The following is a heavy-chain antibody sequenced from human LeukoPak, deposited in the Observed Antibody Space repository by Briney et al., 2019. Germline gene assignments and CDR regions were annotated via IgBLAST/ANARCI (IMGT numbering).Heavy chain of an antibody. V-gene: IGHV3-23*01. D-gene: IGHD3-9*01. CDR2: ISGSGGST. Sequence: PGGSLRLSCAASGFTFSSYAMSWVPQAPGKGREWVSAISGSGGSTYYADSVKGRFTISRDNSKNTLYLQMNRLRAEDTAVYYCAKKKNYDILTGYYFWYYFDYWGQGTLVTVSS. J-gene: IGHJ4*02. CDR3: AKKKNYDILTGYYFWYYFDY. CDR1: GFTFSSYA.